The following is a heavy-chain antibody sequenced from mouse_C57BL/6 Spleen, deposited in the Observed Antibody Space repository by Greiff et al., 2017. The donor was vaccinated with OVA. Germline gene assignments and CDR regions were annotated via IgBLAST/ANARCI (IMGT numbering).Heavy chain of an antibody. J-gene: IGHJ4*01. CDR2: ISYDGSN. D-gene: IGHD6-1*01. V-gene: IGHV3-6*01. CDR1: GYSITSGYY. CDR3: AREGLYGAYAMDY. Sequence: EVKLQESGPGLVKPSQSLSLTCSVTGYSITSGYYWNWIRQFPGNKLEWMGYISYDGSNNYNPSLKNRISITRDTSKNQFFLKLNSVTTEDTATYYCAREGLYGAYAMDYWGQGTSVTVSS.